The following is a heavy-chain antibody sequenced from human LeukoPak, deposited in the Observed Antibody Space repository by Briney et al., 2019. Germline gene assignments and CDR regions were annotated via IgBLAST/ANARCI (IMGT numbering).Heavy chain of an antibody. Sequence: GESLKISCKGSGYSFTTYWIGWLSQMPGKGLEWLGGIYPCDSDTRYSPSFQSQVTISADKSISTAYLQWSSLNASDTAIYYCSRQVYNWNDADASDIWGQGTVVTVSS. D-gene: IGHD1-1*01. CDR1: GYSFTTYW. CDR3: SRQVYNWNDADASDI. J-gene: IGHJ3*02. V-gene: IGHV5-51*01. CDR2: IYPCDSDT.